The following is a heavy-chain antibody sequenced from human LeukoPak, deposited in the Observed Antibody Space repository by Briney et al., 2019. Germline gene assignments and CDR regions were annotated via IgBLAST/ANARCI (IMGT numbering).Heavy chain of an antibody. Sequence: ASVKVSCKASGGTFSSYAISWVRQAPGQGLEWMGGIIPIFGTANYAQKFQGRVTMTTDTSTSTAYMELRSLRSDDTAVYYCARAGGSYPYYFDYWGQGTLVTVSS. J-gene: IGHJ4*02. D-gene: IGHD1-26*01. CDR3: ARAGGSYPYYFDY. CDR2: IIPIFGTA. V-gene: IGHV1-69*05. CDR1: GGTFSSYA.